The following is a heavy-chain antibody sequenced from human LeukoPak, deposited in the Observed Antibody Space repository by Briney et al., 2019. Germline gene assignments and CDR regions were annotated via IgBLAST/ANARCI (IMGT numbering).Heavy chain of an antibody. J-gene: IGHJ3*02. CDR2: IIPIFGTA. CDR1: GGTFSSYA. CDR3: AREFGSGGDFWSGYYRSSFAFDI. D-gene: IGHD3-3*01. V-gene: IGHV1-69*05. Sequence: SVKVSCKASGGTFSSYAISWVRQAPGQGLEGMGRIIPIFGTANYAQKFQGRVTIPTDESTSTAYMELSSLRSEDTAVYYCAREFGSGGDFWSGYYRSSFAFDIWGQGTMVTVSS.